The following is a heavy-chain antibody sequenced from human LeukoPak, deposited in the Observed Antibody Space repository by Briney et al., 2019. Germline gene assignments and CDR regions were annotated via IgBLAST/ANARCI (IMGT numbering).Heavy chain of an antibody. Sequence: SETLSLTCTVSGYSISSGYYWGWIRQPPGKGLEWIGSIYHSGSTYYKSSLKSRVAMSIDTTKNQFTLKLSSETVADAAVYYCARDAYGGYGNFDYWGQGTLVTVSS. CDR1: GYSISSGYY. CDR2: IYHSGST. V-gene: IGHV4-38-2*02. D-gene: IGHD5-12*01. CDR3: ARDAYGGYGNFDY. J-gene: IGHJ4*02.